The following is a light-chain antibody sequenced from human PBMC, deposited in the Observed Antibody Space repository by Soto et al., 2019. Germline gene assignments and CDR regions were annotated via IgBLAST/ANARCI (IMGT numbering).Light chain of an antibody. V-gene: IGLV7-43*01. CDR3: LLFYGDGVV. J-gene: IGLJ2*01. CDR1: TGAVTSGYY. CDR2: STT. Sequence: VVTQEPSLTVSPGGTVTLTCASSTGAVTSGYYPNWFQQKPGQPPRALIYSTTYKHSWTPARFSGSLLGGKAALTLSGVQPEDEADYYCLLFYGDGVVFGGGTKLTVL.